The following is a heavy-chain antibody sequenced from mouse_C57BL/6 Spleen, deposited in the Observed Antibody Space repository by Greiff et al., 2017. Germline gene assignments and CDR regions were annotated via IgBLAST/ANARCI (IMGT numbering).Heavy chain of an antibody. CDR1: GYTFTDYY. V-gene: IGHV1-26*01. CDR2: INPNNGGT. Sequence: EVQRVESGPELVKPGASVKISCKASGYTFTDYYMNWVKQSHGKSLEWIGDINPNNGGTSYNQKFKGKATLTVDKSSSTAYMELRSLTSEDSAVYYCARAPYYFDYWGQGTTLTVSS. J-gene: IGHJ2*01. CDR3: ARAPYYFDY.